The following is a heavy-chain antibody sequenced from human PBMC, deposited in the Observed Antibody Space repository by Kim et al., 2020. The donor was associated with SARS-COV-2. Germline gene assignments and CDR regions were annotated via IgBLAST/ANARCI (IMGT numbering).Heavy chain of an antibody. J-gene: IGHJ4*02. CDR3: ARDLCTNGVCTFDY. V-gene: IGHV3-7*01. Sequence: GGSLRLSCAASGFTFSSYWMSWVRQAPGKGLEWVANIKQDGSEKYYVDSVKGRFTISRDNAKNSLYLQMNSLRAEDTAVYYCARDLCTNGVCTFDYWGQGTLVTISS. D-gene: IGHD2-8*01. CDR1: GFTFSSYW. CDR2: IKQDGSEK.